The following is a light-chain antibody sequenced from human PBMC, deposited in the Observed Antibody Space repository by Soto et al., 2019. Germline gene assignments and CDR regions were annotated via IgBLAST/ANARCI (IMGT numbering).Light chain of an antibody. V-gene: IGLV1-51*02. Sequence: QSVLTQPPSVSAAPGQKVTISCSGSNSNIGNNYVAWYQQVPGTAPKLLIYENNKRPSGIPDRFSGSKSGTSATLGITGLQTGDEADYYCGTWDSSLSVGVFGGGTKLTVL. J-gene: IGLJ3*02. CDR2: ENN. CDR1: NSNIGNNY. CDR3: GTWDSSLSVGV.